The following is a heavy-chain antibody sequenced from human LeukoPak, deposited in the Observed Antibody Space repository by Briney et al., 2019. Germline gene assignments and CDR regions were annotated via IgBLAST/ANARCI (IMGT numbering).Heavy chain of an antibody. V-gene: IGHV3-23*01. CDR3: AKGAAAAGERLYYYYGMDV. CDR1: GFTFSSYA. D-gene: IGHD6-13*01. J-gene: IGHJ6*04. CDR2: ISGSGGST. Sequence: PGGSLRFSCAASGFTFSSYAMSWVRQSPGKGLEWVSAISGSGGSTYYADSVKGRFTISRDNSKNTLYLQMNSLRAEDTAVYYCAKGAAAAGERLYYYYGMDVWGKGTTVSVSS.